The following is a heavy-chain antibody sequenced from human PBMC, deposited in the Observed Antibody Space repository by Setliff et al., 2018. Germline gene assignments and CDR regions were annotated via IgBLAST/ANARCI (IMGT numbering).Heavy chain of an antibody. CDR2: IGHTGSI. Sequence: LSLTCTVSGYSISSGYIWGWIRQPPGKGLEWVGNIGHTGSINYNPSLKSLLTISRDTSKNQVSLKLNSVTATDTAVYYCARDLGHGGDSDYWGQGILVTVSS. CDR3: ARDLGHGGDSDY. CDR1: GYSISSGYI. J-gene: IGHJ4*02. D-gene: IGHD2-21*02. V-gene: IGHV4-38-2*02.